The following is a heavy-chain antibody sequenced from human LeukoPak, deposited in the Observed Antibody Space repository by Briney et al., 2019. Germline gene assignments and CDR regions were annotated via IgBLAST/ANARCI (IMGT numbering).Heavy chain of an antibody. CDR3: ARDRGYGDYDDAFDI. Sequence: SDTLSLTCTVSGGSISSYYWSWIRQPPGKGLEWIGCIYYSGSTNYNPSLKSRVTISVDTSKNQFSLKLTSVTAADTALYYCARDRGYGDYDDAFDIWGQGTMVTVSS. V-gene: IGHV4-59*01. D-gene: IGHD4-17*01. J-gene: IGHJ3*02. CDR2: IYYSGST. CDR1: GGSISSYY.